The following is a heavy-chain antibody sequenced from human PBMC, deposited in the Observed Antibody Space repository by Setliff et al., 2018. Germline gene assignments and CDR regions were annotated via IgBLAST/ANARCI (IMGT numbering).Heavy chain of an antibody. V-gene: IGHV1-18*01. CDR3: ARDSSGYMAFDI. Sequence: ASVKVSCKASGYTFTSYGISWVRQAPGQGLEWMGWISAYNGNTNYAQKLQGRVTMTTDTSTSTAYMELRSLRSDDTAVYYCARDSSGYMAFDIWGQGIMVTVSS. CDR2: ISAYNGNT. D-gene: IGHD3-22*01. J-gene: IGHJ3*02. CDR1: GYTFTSYG.